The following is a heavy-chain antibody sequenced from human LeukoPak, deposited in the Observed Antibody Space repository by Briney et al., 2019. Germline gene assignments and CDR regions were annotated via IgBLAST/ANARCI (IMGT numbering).Heavy chain of an antibody. CDR3: ARGPFEGSTAVLLWFGELLW. Sequence: ASVKVSCKASGYTFTSYYMHWVRQAPGQGLEWMGIINPSGGSTNYAQKFQGRVTLTRDTSTSTVYMYLSSLRSEDTAVYFCARGPFEGSTAVLLWFGELLWWGQGTLVTVSS. CDR2: INPSGGST. CDR1: GYTFTSYY. J-gene: IGHJ4*02. D-gene: IGHD3-10*01. V-gene: IGHV1-46*01.